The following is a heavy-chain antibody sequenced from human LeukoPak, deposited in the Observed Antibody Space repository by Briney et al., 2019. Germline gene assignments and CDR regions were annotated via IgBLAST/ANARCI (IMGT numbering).Heavy chain of an antibody. CDR2: ISTYNGHA. V-gene: IGHV1-18*01. J-gene: IGHJ4*02. D-gene: IGHD6-13*01. CDR1: GYNFGYYD. Sequence: VASVKVSCKASGYNFGYYDISWVRQAPGPGLEWMGWISTYNGHANYVQKFQDRVTMTIDTSTSTAYMELRSLRSDDTAVYYCARDRITGAGNHDFDYWGKGTLVTVSS. CDR3: ARDRITGAGNHDFDY.